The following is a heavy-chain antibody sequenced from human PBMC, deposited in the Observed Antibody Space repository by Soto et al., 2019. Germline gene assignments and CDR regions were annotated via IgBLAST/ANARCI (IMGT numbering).Heavy chain of an antibody. D-gene: IGHD1-26*01. CDR1: GYNFAHYW. CDR3: SRIIGGRGAGFDP. V-gene: IGHV5-51*01. Sequence: GESLKISCQGSGYNFAHYWIGWVRQMPGKGLEWMGIIYPGDSDTTYSPSFQGQATISADKSISTAYLQWSSLKASDTAMYYCSRIIGGRGAGFDPWGQGTLVTVSS. CDR2: IYPGDSDT. J-gene: IGHJ5*02.